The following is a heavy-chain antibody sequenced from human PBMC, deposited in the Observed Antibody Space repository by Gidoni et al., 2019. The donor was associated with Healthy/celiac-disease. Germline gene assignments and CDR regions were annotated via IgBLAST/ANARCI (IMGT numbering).Heavy chain of an antibody. CDR3: ARGGYYYDSSGNGDDAFDI. CDR2: IIPILGIT. J-gene: IGHJ3*02. Sequence: QVQLVQSGAEVKKPGSSVKVSCKASGDTFSSYTINWVRQAPGQGLEWMGRIIPILGITNYAQKFQGRVTITADKSTSTAYMELSSLTSEDTAVYYCARGGYYYDSSGNGDDAFDIWGQGTMVTVSS. CDR1: GDTFSSYT. D-gene: IGHD3-22*01. V-gene: IGHV1-69*02.